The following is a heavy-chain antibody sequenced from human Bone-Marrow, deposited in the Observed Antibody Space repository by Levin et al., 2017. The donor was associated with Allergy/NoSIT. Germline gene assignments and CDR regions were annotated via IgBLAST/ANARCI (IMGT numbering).Heavy chain of an antibody. Sequence: SETLSLTCAVYGESFGDYYWAWVRQFPGKGLEWIGEINQSGSTNYNPSLKSRVTISLDTSTNQFSLRLTSVTAADTALYYCARERTGIYYGMDVWGQGTSVSVSS. CDR1: GESFGDYY. J-gene: IGHJ6*01. CDR2: INQSGST. V-gene: IGHV4-34*01. D-gene: IGHD2-8*02. CDR3: ARERTGIYYGMDV.